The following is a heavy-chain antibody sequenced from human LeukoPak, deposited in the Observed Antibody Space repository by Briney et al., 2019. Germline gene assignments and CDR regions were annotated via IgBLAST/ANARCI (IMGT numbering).Heavy chain of an antibody. Sequence: GGSLRLSCAASGFTFSSHAMSWVLQAPGKGLEWVSAISDSGGKTYYADSVKGRFTISRDNSKNTLYLQLNSLRAEDTAVYYCAKARMVYDYWGQGTLVTVSS. CDR1: GFTFSSHA. V-gene: IGHV3-23*01. CDR3: AKARMVYDY. D-gene: IGHD3-10*01. CDR2: ISDSGGKT. J-gene: IGHJ4*02.